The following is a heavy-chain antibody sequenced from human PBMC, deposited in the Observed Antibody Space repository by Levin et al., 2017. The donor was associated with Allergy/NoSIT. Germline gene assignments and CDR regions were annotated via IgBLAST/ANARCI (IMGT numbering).Heavy chain of an antibody. Sequence: PSQTLSLTCAVSGGSISSGGYSWRWIRQPPGKGLEWIGYIYHSGSTYYNPSLKSRVTISVDRSKNQFSLKLSSVTAADTAVYYCARQFGELSFDYWGQGTLVTVSS. J-gene: IGHJ4*02. V-gene: IGHV4-30-2*01. CDR2: IYHSGST. D-gene: IGHD3-10*01. CDR3: ARQFGELSFDY. CDR1: GGSISSGGYS.